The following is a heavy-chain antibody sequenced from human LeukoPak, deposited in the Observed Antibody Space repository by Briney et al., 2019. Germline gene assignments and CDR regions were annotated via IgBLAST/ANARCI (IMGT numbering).Heavy chain of an antibody. Sequence: GGSLRLSCAASGFTFSSYGMHWVRQAPGKGLEWVAVIWYDGSNKYYADSVKGRFTIARDNSKNTLYLQMNSLRAEDTAVYYCARDGAYQGYFDYWGQGTLVTVSS. CDR3: ARDGAYQGYFDY. V-gene: IGHV3-33*01. CDR2: IWYDGSNK. J-gene: IGHJ4*02. CDR1: GFTFSSYG.